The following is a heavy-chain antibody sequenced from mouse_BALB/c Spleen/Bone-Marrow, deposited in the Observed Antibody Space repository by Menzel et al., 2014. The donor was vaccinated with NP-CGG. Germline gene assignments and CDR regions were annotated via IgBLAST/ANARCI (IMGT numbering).Heavy chain of an antibody. D-gene: IGHD1-1*01. Sequence: EVQVVESGGGLVQPGGSLRLSCATSGFTFTDYYMGWVRQPPGKALEWLGFIRTKANGYTTEYSVSVKGRVTISRDNCQSILYLQMNALRAEDSATYYCARGWISTGFAYWGQGTLVTGSA. V-gene: IGHV7-3*02. CDR3: ARGWISTGFAY. CDR2: IRTKANGYTT. CDR1: GFTFTDYY. J-gene: IGHJ3*01.